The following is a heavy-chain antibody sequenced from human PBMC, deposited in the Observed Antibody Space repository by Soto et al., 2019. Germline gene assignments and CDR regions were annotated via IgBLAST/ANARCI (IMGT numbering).Heavy chain of an antibody. V-gene: IGHV1-3*01. J-gene: IGHJ5*02. Sequence: QVQLVQSGAEVKKPGASVKVSCKASGYTFTSYAMHWVRQAPGQRLEWMGWINAGNGNTKYSQKFQGRVTITRDTSASTAYMELSSLRAEDTAVYYCARGYGGPIGWFDPWGQGTLVTVSS. D-gene: IGHD3-16*01. CDR3: ARGYGGPIGWFDP. CDR1: GYTFTSYA. CDR2: INAGNGNT.